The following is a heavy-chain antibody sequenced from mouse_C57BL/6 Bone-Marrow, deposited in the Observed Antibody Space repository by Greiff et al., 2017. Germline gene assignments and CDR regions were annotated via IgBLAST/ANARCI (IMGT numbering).Heavy chain of an antibody. CDR3: ARSKGHPWLAY. Sequence: QVQLQQPGAELVKPGASVKLSCKASGYTFTSYWMQWVKQRPGQGLEWIGEIDPSDSYTNYNQKFKGKATLTVDTSSSKAYMQLSSLTSEDAAVDYCARSKGHPWLAYWGQGTLVTVSA. J-gene: IGHJ3*01. D-gene: IGHD3-3*01. CDR2: IDPSDSYT. V-gene: IGHV1-50*01. CDR1: GYTFTSYW.